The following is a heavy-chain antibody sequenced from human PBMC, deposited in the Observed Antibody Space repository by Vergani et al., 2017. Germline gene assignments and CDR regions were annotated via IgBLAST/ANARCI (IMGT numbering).Heavy chain of an antibody. D-gene: IGHD3-22*01. J-gene: IGHJ1*01. CDR1: GYTFTSYA. Sequence: QVQLVQSGAEVTKPGASVKVSCQASGYTFTSYAMHWVLQAPGQRHEWMVWINAGNGNTKYSQKFQGRVTITRDTSASTAYMELRSLRSEDTAVYYCARDRYYDRVEYFQHWGQGTLVTVSS. CDR2: INAGNGNT. V-gene: IGHV1-3*01. CDR3: ARDRYYDRVEYFQH.